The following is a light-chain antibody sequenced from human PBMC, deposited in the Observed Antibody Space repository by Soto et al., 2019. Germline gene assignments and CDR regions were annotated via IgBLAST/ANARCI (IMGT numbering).Light chain of an antibody. J-gene: IGLJ1*01. CDR3: SSYAGSSNV. Sequence: QSALTQPPSASGSPGQSVAISCTGTSSDVGGYNYVSWYQQHPGKAPKLMIYEVNKRPSGVPDRFSGSKSGNTASLTVSGRQAGDEADYYCSSYAGSSNVFGTGTKLTVL. V-gene: IGLV2-8*01. CDR1: SSDVGGYNY. CDR2: EVN.